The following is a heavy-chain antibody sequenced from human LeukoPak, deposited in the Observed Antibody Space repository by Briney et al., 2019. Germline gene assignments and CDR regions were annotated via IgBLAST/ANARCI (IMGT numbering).Heavy chain of an antibody. J-gene: IGHJ4*02. CDR2: IKSDGNT. Sequence: PGGSLRLSCAASGFTFSSYWMHWVRQAPGKGLVWVSRIKSDGNTNYADSVKGRFTISRDNAKNTVSLQMNSLRAEDTAVYYCARGGAARPDYWGQGTLVTVSS. CDR1: GFTFSSYW. V-gene: IGHV3-74*01. D-gene: IGHD6-6*01. CDR3: ARGGAARPDY.